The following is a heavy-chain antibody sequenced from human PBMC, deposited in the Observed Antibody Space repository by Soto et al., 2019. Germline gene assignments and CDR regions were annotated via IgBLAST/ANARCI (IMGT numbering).Heavy chain of an antibody. D-gene: IGHD3-22*01. V-gene: IGHV3-21*01. CDR2: ISSSSSYI. CDR1: GFTFSSYS. Sequence: GESLKISCAASGFTFSSYSMNWVRQAPGKGLEWVSSISSSSSYIYYADSVKGRFTISRDNAKNSLYLQMNSLRAEDTAVYYCARVYYYDSSGYYGYWGQGTLVTVSS. J-gene: IGHJ4*02. CDR3: ARVYYYDSSGYYGY.